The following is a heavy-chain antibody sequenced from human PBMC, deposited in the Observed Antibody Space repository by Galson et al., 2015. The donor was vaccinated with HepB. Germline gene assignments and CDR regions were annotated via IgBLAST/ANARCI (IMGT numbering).Heavy chain of an antibody. Sequence: SLRLSCAASGFTFSSYAMSWVRQAPGKGLEWVSAISGSGGSTYYADSVKGRFTISRDNSKNTLYLQMNSLRAEDTAVYYCAKVGESMIVAGYFDYWGQGTLVTVSS. CDR1: GFTFSSYA. V-gene: IGHV3-23*01. D-gene: IGHD3-22*01. J-gene: IGHJ4*02. CDR2: ISGSGGST. CDR3: AKVGESMIVAGYFDY.